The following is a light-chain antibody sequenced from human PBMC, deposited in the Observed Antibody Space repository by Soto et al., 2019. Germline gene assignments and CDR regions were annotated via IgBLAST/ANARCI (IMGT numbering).Light chain of an antibody. CDR2: GAS. V-gene: IGKV3-15*01. J-gene: IGKJ4*01. CDR3: QQYNNWPLTLT. Sequence: EIVMTQSPATLSVSPGERATLSCRASQSVSSNLAWYQQKPGQAPRLLIYGASTRATGIPARFSGSGSGTELTLTISSLQSEDFAVYYCQQYNNWPLTLTFGGGTKVDIX. CDR1: QSVSSN.